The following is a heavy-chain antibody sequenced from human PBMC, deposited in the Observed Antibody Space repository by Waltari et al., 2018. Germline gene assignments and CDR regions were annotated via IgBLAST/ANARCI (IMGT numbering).Heavy chain of an antibody. CDR2: VDSDGSDWRSP. V-gene: IGHV3-74*01. D-gene: IGHD7-27*01. CDR1: VFIFSIYW. Sequence: EVQLVESGGGSVQPGGSLRLSCIASVFIFSIYWMHWVRQVPGKGLLWVAHVDSDGSDWRSPSYADSVKGRFTISRDNAKNTVYLQMNSLRVEDTAVYYCARDTPGDGIDYWGQGTLVTVSS. CDR3: ARDTPGDGIDY. J-gene: IGHJ4*02.